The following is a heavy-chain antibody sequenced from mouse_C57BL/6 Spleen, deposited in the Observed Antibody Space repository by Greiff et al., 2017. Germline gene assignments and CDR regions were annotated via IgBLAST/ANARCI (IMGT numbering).Heavy chain of an antibody. Sequence: VQRVESGAELVRPGASVTLSCKASGYTFTDYEMHWVKQTPVHGLEWIGAIDPETGGTAYNQKFKGKAILTADKSSSTAYMELRSLTSEDSAVYYCTRESSWGQGTTLTVSS. J-gene: IGHJ2*01. CDR1: GYTFTDYE. D-gene: IGHD1-1*01. CDR2: IDPETGGT. CDR3: TRESS. V-gene: IGHV1-15*01.